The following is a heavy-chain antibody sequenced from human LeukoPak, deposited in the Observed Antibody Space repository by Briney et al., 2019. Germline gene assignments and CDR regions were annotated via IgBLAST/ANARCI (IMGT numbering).Heavy chain of an antibody. CDR2: IKQDGSEK. V-gene: IGHV3-7*01. Sequence: PGGSLRLSCAASGFTFSSYWMSWVRQAPGKGLEWVANIKQDGSEKYYVDSVKGRFTISRDNAKNSLYLQMNSLRAEDTAVYYCASSGRGSGSYSANYYFDYWGQGTLVTVSS. CDR1: GFTFSSYW. D-gene: IGHD3-10*01. CDR3: ASSGRGSGSYSANYYFDY. J-gene: IGHJ4*02.